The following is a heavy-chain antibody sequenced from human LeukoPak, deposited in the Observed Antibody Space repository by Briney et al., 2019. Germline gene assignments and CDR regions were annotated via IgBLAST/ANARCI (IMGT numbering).Heavy chain of an antibody. V-gene: IGHV1-69*05. J-gene: IGHJ4*02. CDR3: ARDPYYYDSSGYFDY. CDR1: GGTFSSYA. CDR2: IIPLFGTA. Sequence: ASVKVSCKASGGTFSSYAISWVRQAPGQGLEWMGGIIPLFGTANYAQKFQGRVTITTDESTSTAYMELSSLRSEDTAVYYCARDPYYYDSSGYFDYWGQGTLVTVSS. D-gene: IGHD3-22*01.